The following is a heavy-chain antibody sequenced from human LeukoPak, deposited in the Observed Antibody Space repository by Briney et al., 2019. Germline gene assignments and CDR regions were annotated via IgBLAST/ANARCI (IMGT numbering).Heavy chain of an antibody. Sequence: PSETLSLTCTVSGGSISNYYLTWIRQPAGKELEWIGRLYTSGSTRYNPSLKSRVTISVDTSKNQFSLKLSSVTAADTAVYYCARLMPFGLRPYYFDYWGQGTLVTVSS. CDR1: GGSISNYY. D-gene: IGHD5-12*01. CDR3: ARLMPFGLRPYYFDY. CDR2: LYTSGST. J-gene: IGHJ4*02. V-gene: IGHV4-4*07.